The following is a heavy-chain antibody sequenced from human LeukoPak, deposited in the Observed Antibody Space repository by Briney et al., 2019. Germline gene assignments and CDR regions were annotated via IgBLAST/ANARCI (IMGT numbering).Heavy chain of an antibody. D-gene: IGHD5-18*01. V-gene: IGHV5-51*01. Sequence: GESLKISCKGSGYSFTNYWIGWVRQMPGKGLKWMGIIYPGDSDTRYSPSFQGQVTISADKSISTAYLQWSSLKASDTAMYYCARLSAYGYSYGAGSFSYWGQGTLVTVSS. CDR2: IYPGDSDT. CDR1: GYSFTNYW. J-gene: IGHJ4*02. CDR3: ARLSAYGYSYGAGSFSY.